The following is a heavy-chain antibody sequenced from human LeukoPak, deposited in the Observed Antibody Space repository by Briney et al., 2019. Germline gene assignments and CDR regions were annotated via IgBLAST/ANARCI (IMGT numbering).Heavy chain of an antibody. Sequence: GGSLRLSCAASGFTVSSNYMSWVRQAPGKGLEWVSVIYSGGSTYYADSVKGRFIISRDNSKNTLYLQMNSLRAEDTAVYYCAREPARDYGDYFDYWGQGTLVTVSS. J-gene: IGHJ4*02. CDR1: GFTVSSNY. CDR2: IYSGGST. D-gene: IGHD4-17*01. CDR3: AREPARDYGDYFDY. V-gene: IGHV3-53*01.